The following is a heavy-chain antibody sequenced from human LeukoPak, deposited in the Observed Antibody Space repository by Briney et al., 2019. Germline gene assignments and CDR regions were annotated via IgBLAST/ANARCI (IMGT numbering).Heavy chain of an antibody. CDR2: IHYSGST. CDR1: GDSISSFY. J-gene: IGHJ6*03. V-gene: IGHV4-59*01. CDR3: ARAGDTATDFYYYYMDV. Sequence: PSETLSLTCTVSGDSISSFYWSWLRQPPGKGLEWIGYIHYSGSTNSNPSLKSRVTISVDTSKNQFSLKLSSVTAADTAVYYCARAGDTATDFYYYYMDVWGKGTTVTVSS. D-gene: IGHD5-18*01.